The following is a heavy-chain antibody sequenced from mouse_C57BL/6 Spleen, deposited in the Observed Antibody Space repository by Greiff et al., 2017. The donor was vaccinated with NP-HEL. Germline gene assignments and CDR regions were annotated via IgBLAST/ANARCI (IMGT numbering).Heavy chain of an antibody. V-gene: IGHV5-4*01. CDR1: GFTFSSYA. Sequence: EVQVVESGGGLVKPGGSLKLSCAASGFTFSSYAMSWVRQTPEKRLEWVATISDGGSYTYYPDNVKGRFTISRDNAKNNLYLQMSHLKSEDTAMYYCARRGSSGYEYYAMDYWGQGTSVTVSS. CDR2: ISDGGSYT. D-gene: IGHD3-2*02. CDR3: ARRGSSGYEYYAMDY. J-gene: IGHJ4*01.